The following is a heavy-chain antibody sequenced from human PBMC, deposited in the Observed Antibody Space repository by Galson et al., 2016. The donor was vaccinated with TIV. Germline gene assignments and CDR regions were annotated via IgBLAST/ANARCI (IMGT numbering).Heavy chain of an antibody. J-gene: IGHJ4*02. D-gene: IGHD4-17*01. CDR1: GFSLSTNEMC. CDR3: ARMVYGDYPPRFYYDN. V-gene: IGHV2-70*11. Sequence: ALVKPTQTLTLTCTFSGFSLSTNEMCVGWIRRPPGEALEWLARIDWDDDIYYNTSLKTRLTISKDTSKNQVVFKMTNVDPTDTGTYYCARMVYGDYPPRFYYDNWGQGILVTVSS. CDR2: IDWDDDI.